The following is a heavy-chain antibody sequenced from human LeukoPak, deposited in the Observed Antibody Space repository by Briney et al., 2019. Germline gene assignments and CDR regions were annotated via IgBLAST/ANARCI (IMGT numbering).Heavy chain of an antibody. J-gene: IGHJ4*02. D-gene: IGHD3-22*01. V-gene: IGHV1-18*01. CDR2: INAYNGNT. CDR1: GYTFTSYG. CDR3: ARGAPPRRNYDSRGYYSYHFDY. Sequence: ASVKVSCKASGYTFTSYGIRWVRQAPGQGLEWMGWINAYNGNTHYAQKLQGRVTMTTDTSTSTVYMELRSLRSDDTAVYYCARGAPPRRNYDSRGYYSYHFDYWGQGTLVTVSS.